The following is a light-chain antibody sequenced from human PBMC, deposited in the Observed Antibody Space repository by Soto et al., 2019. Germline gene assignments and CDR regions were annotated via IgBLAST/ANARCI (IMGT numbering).Light chain of an antibody. J-gene: IGKJ2*01. CDR1: QSIGNY. CDR3: QQSYSAPRT. CDR2: GTS. V-gene: IGKV1-39*01. Sequence: DIQMTQSPSSLPASVGDIISITFRASQSIGNYLSWYQQKPGKAPKLLIYGTSNLQSGVPSRFSGSGSETGFTLTISCLQREDFATYYCQQSYSAPRTFGQGTKVDIK.